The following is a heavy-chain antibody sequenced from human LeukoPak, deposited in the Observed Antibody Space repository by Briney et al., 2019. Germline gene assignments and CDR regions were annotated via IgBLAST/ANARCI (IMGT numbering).Heavy chain of an antibody. V-gene: IGHV3-30*09. D-gene: IGHD6-13*01. CDR3: ARDPLLAGPFDS. CDR2: ISYDGSNK. J-gene: IGHJ4*02. CDR1: GFTFSSYA. Sequence: GGSLTLSCAASGFTFSSYAMHWVRQAPGKGLEWVAVISYDGSNKYYADSVKGRFAIPRDNSKNTLYLQMNSLRAEDTAVYYCARDPLLAGPFDSWGQGTLVTVSS.